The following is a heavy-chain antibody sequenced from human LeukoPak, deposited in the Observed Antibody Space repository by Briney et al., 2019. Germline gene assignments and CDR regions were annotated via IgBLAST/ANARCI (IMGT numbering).Heavy chain of an antibody. CDR3: ARVDGGSGSYFDY. Sequence: SETLSLTCTVSGGSISSYYWSWIRQPPGKGLEWIGYIYYSGSTNYNPSLKSRLTISVDTSKNQFSLKPSSVPAADTAVYYCARVDGGSGSYFDYWGQGTLVTVSS. CDR2: IYYSGST. J-gene: IGHJ4*02. D-gene: IGHD1-26*01. CDR1: GGSISSYY. V-gene: IGHV4-59*01.